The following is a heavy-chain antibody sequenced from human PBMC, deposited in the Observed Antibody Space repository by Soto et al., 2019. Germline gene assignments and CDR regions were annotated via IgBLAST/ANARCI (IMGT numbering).Heavy chain of an antibody. V-gene: IGHV3-21*01. J-gene: IGHJ3*02. Sequence: GSLRHSCAASGFTFSSYSMNWVRQAPGKGLEWVSSISSSSSYIYYADSVKGRFTISRDNAKNSLYLQMNSLRAEDTAVYYCARDNGIGAFDIWGQGTMVTVSS. CDR2: ISSSSSYI. CDR1: GFTFSSYS. CDR3: ARDNGIGAFDI. D-gene: IGHD2-15*01.